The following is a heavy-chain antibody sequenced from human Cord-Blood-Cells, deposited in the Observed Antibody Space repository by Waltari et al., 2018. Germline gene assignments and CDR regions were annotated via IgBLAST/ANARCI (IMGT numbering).Heavy chain of an antibody. CDR2: INPNSGGT. Sequence: QVQLVQSGAEVKKPGASVKVSCKASGYTFTGYYMHWMRHAPGQGLEWMGWINPNSGGTNYAQKFQGRVTMTRDTSISTAYMELSRLRSDDTAVYYCARDPIFGVVKNWFDPWGQGTLVTVSS. J-gene: IGHJ5*02. D-gene: IGHD3-3*01. CDR3: ARDPIFGVVKNWFDP. V-gene: IGHV1-2*02. CDR1: GYTFTGYY.